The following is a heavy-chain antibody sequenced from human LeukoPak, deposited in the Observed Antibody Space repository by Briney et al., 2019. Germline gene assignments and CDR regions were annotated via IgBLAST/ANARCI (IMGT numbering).Heavy chain of an antibody. V-gene: IGHV3-21*01. Sequence: GGSLRLSCAASGFTFSSYSTNWVRQAPGKGLEWVSSISSSSSYIYYADSVKGRFTISRDNAKNSLYLQTNSLRAEDTAVYYCARDDYDILTGYFYYFDYWGQGTLVTVSS. CDR2: ISSSSSYI. CDR1: GFTFSSYS. D-gene: IGHD3-9*01. CDR3: ARDDYDILTGYFYYFDY. J-gene: IGHJ4*02.